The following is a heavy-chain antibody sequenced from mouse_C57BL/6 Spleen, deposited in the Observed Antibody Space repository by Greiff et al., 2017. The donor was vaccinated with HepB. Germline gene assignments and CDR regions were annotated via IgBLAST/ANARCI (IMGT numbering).Heavy chain of an antibody. Sequence: QVQLKQPGAELVKPGASVKLSCKASGYTFTSYWMHWVKQRPGRGLEWIGRIDPNSGGTKYNEKFKSKATLTVDKPSSTAYMQLSSLTSEDSAVYYCATSNYYGSSLYYYAMDYWGQGTSVTVSS. CDR2: IDPNSGGT. V-gene: IGHV1-72*01. J-gene: IGHJ4*01. D-gene: IGHD1-1*01. CDR3: ATSNYYGSSLYYYAMDY. CDR1: GYTFTSYW.